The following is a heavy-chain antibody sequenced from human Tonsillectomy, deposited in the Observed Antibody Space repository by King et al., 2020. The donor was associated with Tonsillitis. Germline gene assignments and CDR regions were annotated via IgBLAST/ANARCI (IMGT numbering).Heavy chain of an antibody. D-gene: IGHD1-7*01. CDR3: ARGETQRELSHYSYAMDV. Sequence: QLQESGPGLVKPSQTLSLTCAVSGGSISSGGYSWSWIRQPPGKGLEWIGYIYHSGSTYYNPSLKSRVTISVDRSKNQFSLKLSSVTAADTAVYYCARGETQRELSHYSYAMDVWGQGTTVTVSS. CDR1: GGSISSGGYS. V-gene: IGHV4-30-2*01. J-gene: IGHJ6*02. CDR2: IYHSGST.